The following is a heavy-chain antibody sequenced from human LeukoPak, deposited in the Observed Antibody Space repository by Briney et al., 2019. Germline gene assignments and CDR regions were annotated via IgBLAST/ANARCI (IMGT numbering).Heavy chain of an antibody. Sequence: PGRSLRLSCAGSGFTFSSYAMHWVRQAPGKGLEWVAVISYDGSNKYYADSVKGRLTISRDNSKNTLYLPMNSLRAEDTAVYYCARDLTYYYDSSGYYNYFDYWGQGTLVTVSS. CDR1: GFTFSSYA. CDR3: ARDLTYYYDSSGYYNYFDY. J-gene: IGHJ4*02. CDR2: ISYDGSNK. D-gene: IGHD3-22*01. V-gene: IGHV3-30-3*01.